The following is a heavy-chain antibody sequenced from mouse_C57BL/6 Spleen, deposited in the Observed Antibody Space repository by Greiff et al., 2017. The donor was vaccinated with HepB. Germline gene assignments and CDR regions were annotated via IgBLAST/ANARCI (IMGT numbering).Heavy chain of an antibody. CDR1: GYTFTDYN. Sequence: EVKLQQSGPELVKPGASVKIPCKASGYTFTDYNMDWVKQSHGKSLEWIGDINPNNGGTIYNQKFKGKATLTVDKSSSTAYMELRSLTSEDTAVYYCARGPYYSPYYAMDYWGQGTSVTVSS. J-gene: IGHJ4*01. CDR3: ARGPYYSPYYAMDY. V-gene: IGHV1-18*01. CDR2: INPNNGGT. D-gene: IGHD2-12*01.